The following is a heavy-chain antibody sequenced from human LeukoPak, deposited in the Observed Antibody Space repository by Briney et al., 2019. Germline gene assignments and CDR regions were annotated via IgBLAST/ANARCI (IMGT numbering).Heavy chain of an antibody. V-gene: IGHV3-66*01. CDR3: ARGRGYSHSNWVDP. J-gene: IGHJ5*02. CDR1: EFSVGSNY. D-gene: IGHD5-18*01. Sequence: PGGSLRLSCAASEFSVGSNYMTWVRQAPGKGLEWVSLIYSGGSTYYADSVKGRFTISRDNSKNTLYLQMNSLRAEDTAVYYCARGRGYSHSNWVDPWGQGTMVTVSA. CDR2: IYSGGST.